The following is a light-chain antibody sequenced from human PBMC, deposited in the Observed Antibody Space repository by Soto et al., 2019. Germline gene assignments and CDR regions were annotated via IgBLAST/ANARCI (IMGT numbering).Light chain of an antibody. V-gene: IGKV1-5*01. J-gene: IGKJ1*01. CDR3: QQYNVYST. CDR1: QPISSW. CDR2: AAS. Sequence: DIQMTQSPSSVSASVGDTVTITCRASQPISSWLAWFQQKPGEPPKLLIYAASTLQSEVPSRFSGSGSGTEFTLTISSLQPDDFATYYCQQYNVYSTFGQGTKVDIK.